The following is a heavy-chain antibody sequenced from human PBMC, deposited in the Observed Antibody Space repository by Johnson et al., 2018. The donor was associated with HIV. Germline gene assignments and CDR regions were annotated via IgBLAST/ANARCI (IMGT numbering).Heavy chain of an antibody. V-gene: IGHV3-30-3*01. CDR1: GFTFSSYA. CDR3: ARDTDRVWQWLVVPAGDAFDI. D-gene: IGHD6-19*01. J-gene: IGHJ3*02. CDR2: ISYDGSNK. Sequence: QVQLVESGGGLVQPGRSLRLSCAASGFTFSSYAMHWVRQAPGKGLEWVAVISYDGSNKYYADYVKGRFTISRDNSKNTLYLQMNSLRAEDTAGYYCARDTDRVWQWLVVPAGDAFDIWGQGTMVTVSS.